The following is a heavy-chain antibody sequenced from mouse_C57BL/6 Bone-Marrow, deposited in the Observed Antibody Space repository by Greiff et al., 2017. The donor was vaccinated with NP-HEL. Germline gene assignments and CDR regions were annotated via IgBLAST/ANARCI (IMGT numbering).Heavy chain of an antibody. CDR1: GYSFTDYN. Sequence: VQLKESGPELVKPGASVKISCKASGYSFTDYNMNWVKQSNGKSLEWIGVINPNYGTTSYNQKFKGKATLTVDQSSSTAYMQLNSLTSEDSAVYYCARRIYYGSSGDYFDYWGQGTTLTVSS. CDR3: ARRIYYGSSGDYFDY. J-gene: IGHJ2*01. V-gene: IGHV1-39*01. CDR2: INPNYGTT. D-gene: IGHD1-1*01.